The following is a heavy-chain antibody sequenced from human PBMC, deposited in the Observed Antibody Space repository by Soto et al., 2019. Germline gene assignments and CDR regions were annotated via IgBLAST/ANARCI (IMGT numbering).Heavy chain of an antibody. D-gene: IGHD1-1*01. V-gene: IGHV3-23*01. CDR3: AKQRRSLDY. CDR1: GFTFSSYA. CDR2: ISGSGGSGGST. J-gene: IGHJ4*02. Sequence: EVQLLESGGGLVQPGGSLRLSCAASGFTFSSYAMSWVRQAPGKGLEWVSAISGSGGSGGSTYYADSVKGRFTISRDNSNNTLYLQMNSLRAEDTAVYYCAKQRRSLDYLGQGTLGTVSS.